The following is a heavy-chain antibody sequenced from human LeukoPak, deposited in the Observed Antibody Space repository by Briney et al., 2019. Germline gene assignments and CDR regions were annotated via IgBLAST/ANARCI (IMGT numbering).Heavy chain of an antibody. CDR1: GSTFSSHT. J-gene: IGHJ4*02. CDR2: ISGNGVLT. Sequence: GGSLRLSCAASGSTFSSHTMNWVRQAPGKGLEWVSGISGNGVLTYYADSVKGRFTVSRDNSKNILHLQLNNLRAEDSAIYYCANSQGTIFGVVDYWGQGTLVTVSS. D-gene: IGHD3-3*01. V-gene: IGHV3-23*01. CDR3: ANSQGTIFGVVDY.